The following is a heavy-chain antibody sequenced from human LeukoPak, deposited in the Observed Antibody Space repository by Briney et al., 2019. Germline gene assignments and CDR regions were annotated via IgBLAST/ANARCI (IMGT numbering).Heavy chain of an antibody. D-gene: IGHD6-19*01. V-gene: IGHV5-51*01. CDR1: GYSFTSYW. CDR3: WRQCVSGGYVVY. J-gene: IGHJ4*02. Sequence: GGSLQISSRGAGYSFTSYWIGWVRRLPGKGLEWMGIIYPGDSDTRYSPSFQSQGTISADKSISTAYLQRSNLKTSDTTVAYYWRQCVSGGYVVYWGQGTLVTASS. CDR2: IYPGDSDT.